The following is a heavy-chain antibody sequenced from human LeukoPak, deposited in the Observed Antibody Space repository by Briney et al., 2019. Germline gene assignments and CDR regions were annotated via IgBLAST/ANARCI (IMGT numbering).Heavy chain of an antibody. CDR1: GFTFGNYV. CDR2: IWYDGSNK. J-gene: IGHJ6*02. D-gene: IGHD4-17*01. Sequence: SGGSLRLSCAASGFTFGNYVIHWVRQAPGKGLEWVAVIWYDGSNKYYADSVKGRFTISRDNSKNTLYLQMNSLRAEDTAVYYCARDMWTVTTSLYYYYYGMDVWGQGTTVTVSS. CDR3: ARDMWTVTTSLYYYYYGMDV. V-gene: IGHV3-33*08.